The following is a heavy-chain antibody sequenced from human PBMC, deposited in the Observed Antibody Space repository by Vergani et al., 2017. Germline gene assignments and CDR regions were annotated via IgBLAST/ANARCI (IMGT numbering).Heavy chain of an antibody. CDR3: ASGKYYSDSTSHFRGRYFDV. Sequence: QLQLQESGPGLVKPSETLSLTCTVSGGSISSRSYYWGWIRQPPGKGLEWIGSINNSGNGDSSSSPKSGVTISADTSKNHFSLRLPSVTAADTAVYYCASGKYYSDSTSHFRGRYFDVWGRGTLVTVPS. J-gene: IGHJ2*01. D-gene: IGHD3-16*01. CDR1: GGSISSRSYY. V-gene: IGHV4-39*01. CDR2: INNSGNG.